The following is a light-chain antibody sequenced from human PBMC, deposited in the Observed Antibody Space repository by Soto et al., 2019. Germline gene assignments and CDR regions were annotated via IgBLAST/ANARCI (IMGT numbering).Light chain of an antibody. CDR2: GAS. V-gene: IGKV3-20*01. CDR1: QSVSNNY. J-gene: IGKJ5*01. Sequence: EIVLTQSPGTLSLSPVERATLSCRASQSVSNNYLAWYQQKPGQAPRLLIYGASNRATGIPDRFSGSGSGTDFTLTISRLEPEDFAVYYCQQYGSSPRVTFGQGTRLEI. CDR3: QQYGSSPRVT.